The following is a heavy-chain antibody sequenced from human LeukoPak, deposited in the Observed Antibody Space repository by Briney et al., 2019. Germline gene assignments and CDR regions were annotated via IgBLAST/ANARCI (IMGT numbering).Heavy chain of an antibody. CDR1: GYTFTGYY. D-gene: IGHD6-13*01. V-gene: IGHV1-2*02. J-gene: IGHJ4*02. Sequence: ASVKVSCKASGYTFTGYYMHWVRQAPGQGLEWMGWINPNSGGTNYAQKFQGRVTMTRDTSISTAYMELSRLRSDDTAVYYCARDSGYSSSWFPRDYWGQGTLVTVSS. CDR2: INPNSGGT. CDR3: ARDSGYSSSWFPRDY.